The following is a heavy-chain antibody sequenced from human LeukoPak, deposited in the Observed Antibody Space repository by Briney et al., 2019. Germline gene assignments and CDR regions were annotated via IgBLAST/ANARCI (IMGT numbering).Heavy chain of an antibody. Sequence: GAPVKVSCKASGYTFTSYGISWVRQAPGQGLEWMGWISAYNGNTNYAQKLQGRVTMTTDTSTSTAYMELRSLRSDDTAVYYCASTMIKAKNAFDIWGQGTMVTVSS. D-gene: IGHD3-22*01. CDR3: ASTMIKAKNAFDI. CDR1: GYTFTSYG. CDR2: ISAYNGNT. V-gene: IGHV1-18*01. J-gene: IGHJ3*02.